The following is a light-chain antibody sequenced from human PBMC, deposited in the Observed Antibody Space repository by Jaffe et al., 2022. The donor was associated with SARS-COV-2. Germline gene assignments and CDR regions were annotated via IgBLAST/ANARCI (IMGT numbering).Light chain of an antibody. CDR3: QQSYSTPGIT. V-gene: IGKV1-39*01. Sequence: DIQMTQSPSSLSASVGDRVTITCRASQSISNYLNWYQQKPGKAPKLLIYAASSLQSGVPSRFSGSGSGTDFTLTISSLQPEDFATYYCQQSYSTPGITFGPGTKVDIK. CDR1: QSISNY. CDR2: AAS. J-gene: IGKJ3*01.